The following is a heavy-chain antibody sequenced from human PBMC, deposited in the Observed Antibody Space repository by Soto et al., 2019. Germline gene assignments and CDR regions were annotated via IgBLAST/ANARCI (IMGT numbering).Heavy chain of an antibody. Sequence: QVQLVESGGGVVQPGRSLRLSCVASGFTSSSYGMHWVRQAPGKGLEWVAVISYDGSNKYYGDSVKGRFTISRDNSKNTLYPQMNSLRTENTAVYYCARDRSSGYSYYYGMDVWGQGTTVTVSS. V-gene: IGHV3-30*03. CDR2: ISYDGSNK. J-gene: IGHJ6*02. CDR3: ARDRSSGYSYYYGMDV. D-gene: IGHD3-22*01. CDR1: GFTSSSYG.